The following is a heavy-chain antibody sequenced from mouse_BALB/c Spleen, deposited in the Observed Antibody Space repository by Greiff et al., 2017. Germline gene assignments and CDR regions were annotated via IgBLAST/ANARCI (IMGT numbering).Heavy chain of an antibody. CDR1: GFNIKDTY. Sequence: VQLKESGAELVKPGASVKLSCTASGFNIKDTYMHWVKQRPEQGLEWIGRIDPANGNTKYDPKFQGKATITADTSSNTAYLQLSSLTSEDTAVYYCARYYGSSYYFDYWGQGTTLTVSS. V-gene: IGHV14-3*02. CDR2: IDPANGNT. CDR3: ARYYGSSYYFDY. D-gene: IGHD1-1*01. J-gene: IGHJ2*01.